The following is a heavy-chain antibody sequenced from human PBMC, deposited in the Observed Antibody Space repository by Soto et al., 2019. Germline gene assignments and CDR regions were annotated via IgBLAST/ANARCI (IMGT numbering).Heavy chain of an antibody. J-gene: IGHJ5*02. CDR3: TTIIPKGKRELGP. CDR1: GFTFSNAR. CDR2: IKSKTDGATT. Sequence: GGSLRLSCAASGFTFSNARMSWVRQAPGKGLEWVGRIKSKTDGATTDYAGPVKGRFTISRDDSKKTLFVQMNSLKIEDTAVYYCTTIIPKGKRELGPWGQGTLVTVSS. D-gene: IGHD1-26*01. V-gene: IGHV3-15*05.